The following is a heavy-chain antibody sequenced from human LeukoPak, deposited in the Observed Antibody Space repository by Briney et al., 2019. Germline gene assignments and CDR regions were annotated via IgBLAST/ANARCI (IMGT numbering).Heavy chain of an antibody. CDR3: ARDGEYSSSSGANWFDP. CDR1: GYTFTSYY. Sequence: ASVTVSCKASGYTFTSYYMHWVRQAPGQGLEWMGIINPSGGSTSYAQKFQGRVTMTRDMSTSTVYMELSSLRSEDTAVYYCARDGEYSSSSGANWFDPWGQGTLVTVSP. CDR2: INPSGGST. D-gene: IGHD6-6*01. J-gene: IGHJ5*02. V-gene: IGHV1-46*01.